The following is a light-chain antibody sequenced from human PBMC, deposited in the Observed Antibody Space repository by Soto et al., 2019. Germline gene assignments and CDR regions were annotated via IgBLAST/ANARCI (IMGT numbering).Light chain of an antibody. CDR1: QSVSNQ. CDR2: AAS. J-gene: IGKJ2*01. CDR3: QHYNNWPPMYT. Sequence: EIVMTQSPATLSVSPGERATLSCRASQSVSNQLAWYQQKLGQAPRLLIYAASTRATGIPARFSGSGSGTEFTLPISSLQSEDLAVYYCQHYNNWPPMYTFGQGTKLETK. V-gene: IGKV3-15*01.